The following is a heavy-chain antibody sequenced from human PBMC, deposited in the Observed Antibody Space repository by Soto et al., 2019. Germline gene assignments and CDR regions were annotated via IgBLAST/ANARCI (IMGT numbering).Heavy chain of an antibody. V-gene: IGHV6-1*01. D-gene: IGHD5-12*01. CDR3: ARRIVATETFDR. CDR2: TYYRSKWYN. Sequence: SQTLSLTCAISGDSVSSNSAAWNWIRQSPSRGLEWLGRTYYRSKWYNDYAVSVKSRITINPDTSKNQFSLTVTSVTAADTAVYYCARRIVATETFDRWGQGTLVTVSS. J-gene: IGHJ5*02. CDR1: GDSVSSNSAA.